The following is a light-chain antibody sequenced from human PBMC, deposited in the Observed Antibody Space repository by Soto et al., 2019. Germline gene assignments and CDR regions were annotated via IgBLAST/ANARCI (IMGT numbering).Light chain of an antibody. J-gene: IGKJ5*01. CDR3: QRGDT. CDR2: DAS. CDR1: QSVSNN. V-gene: IGKV3-11*01. Sequence: EIVLTQSPATLSLSPGERATLSRRASQSVSNNLAWYQQKPGQAPRLLIYDASNRATGIPARFSGSGSGTDFTLTISWLEPEDFAVYYCQRGDTFGQGTRLEIK.